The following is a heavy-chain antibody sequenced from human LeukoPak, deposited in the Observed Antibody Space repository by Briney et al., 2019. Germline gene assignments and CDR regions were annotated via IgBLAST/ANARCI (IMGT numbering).Heavy chain of an antibody. Sequence: SETLSLTCTVSGGSISSGSYYWSWIRQPAGKGLEWIGRIYTSGSTNYNPSLKSRVTISVDTSKNQFSLKLSSVTAADTAVYYCARRGGYYYYYYMDVWGKGTTVTVSS. J-gene: IGHJ6*03. CDR2: IYTSGST. CDR3: ARRGGYYYYYYMDV. D-gene: IGHD3-10*01. CDR1: GGSISSGSYY. V-gene: IGHV4-61*02.